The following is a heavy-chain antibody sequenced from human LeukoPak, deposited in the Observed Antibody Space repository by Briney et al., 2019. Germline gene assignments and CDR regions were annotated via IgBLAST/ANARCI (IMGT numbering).Heavy chain of an antibody. D-gene: IGHD3-10*01. CDR1: GYTFTSYG. V-gene: IGHV1-18*01. J-gene: IGHJ6*03. CDR3: ARDYVVRGAPVGPYYYYYMDV. CDR2: ICAYNGNT. Sequence: RAAVKVSCKASGYTFTSYGISWVRQAPGQGLEWMGWICAYNGNTNNAQKLQGRVTMTTDTSTSTAYMELRSLRSDDTAVYYCARDYVVRGAPVGPYYYYYMDVWGKGTTVTVSS.